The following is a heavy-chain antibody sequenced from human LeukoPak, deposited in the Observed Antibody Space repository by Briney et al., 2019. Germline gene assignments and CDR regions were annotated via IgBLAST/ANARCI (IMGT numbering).Heavy chain of an antibody. CDR3: ARGRDVDS. V-gene: IGHV3-7*03. J-gene: IGHJ5*01. CDR1: GFFFNSYW. Sequence: GGSPRLSCVTSGFFFNSYWMSWVRQAPGKGLEWVANENQDGSEIYYVDSVKGQFIMSRDNTKNSFYLQMSSLRVEDTAVYYCARGRDVDSWGQGTLVTVSS. CDR2: ENQDGSEI.